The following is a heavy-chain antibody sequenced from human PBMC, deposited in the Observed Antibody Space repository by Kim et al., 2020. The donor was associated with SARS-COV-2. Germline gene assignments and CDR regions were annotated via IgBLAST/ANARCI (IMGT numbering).Heavy chain of an antibody. Sequence: SINYNPALKSRVTISIDTSKNQCSLKLNSVTAADTAVYFCASIRYSSGLNWGHGTLVTVSS. CDR3: ASIRYSSGLN. J-gene: IGHJ4*01. CDR2: SI. V-gene: IGHV4-59*01. D-gene: IGHD6-19*01.